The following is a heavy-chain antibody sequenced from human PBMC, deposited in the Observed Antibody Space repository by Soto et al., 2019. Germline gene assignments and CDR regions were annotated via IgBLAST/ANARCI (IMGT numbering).Heavy chain of an antibody. CDR3: ARGRPGTSTYYYGRSGYPFDY. J-gene: IGHJ4*02. Sequence: QVQLVQSGAEVKKPGSSVKVSCKASGGTFSSYAISWVRQAPGQGLEWMGGIIPIFGTANYAQKFQGRVTITADKSTSAAYTELSSLRSEDRPVYYCARGRPGTSTYYYGRSGYPFDYWGQGTLVTVSS. V-gene: IGHV1-69*06. CDR1: GGTFSSYA. D-gene: IGHD3-22*01. CDR2: IIPIFGTA.